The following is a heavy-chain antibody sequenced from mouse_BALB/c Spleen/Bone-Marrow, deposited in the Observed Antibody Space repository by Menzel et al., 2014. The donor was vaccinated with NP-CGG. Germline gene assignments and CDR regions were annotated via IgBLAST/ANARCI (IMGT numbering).Heavy chain of an antibody. J-gene: IGHJ2*01. CDR2: ISNLAYSI. Sequence: EVKVVESGGGLVQPGGSRKLSRAASGFTFSDYGMAWVRQAPGKGPEWVAFISNLAYSIYYTDTVTGRFTISRENAKNTLYLEMSSLRSEDTAMYYCARALAYGSSFDYWGQGTTLTVSS. CDR1: GFTFSDYG. V-gene: IGHV5-15*02. CDR3: ARALAYGSSFDY. D-gene: IGHD1-1*01.